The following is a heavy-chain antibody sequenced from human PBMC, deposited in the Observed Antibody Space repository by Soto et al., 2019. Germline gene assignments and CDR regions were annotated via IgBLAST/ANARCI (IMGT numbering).Heavy chain of an antibody. Sequence: QVQLVQSGGEVKKPGASVKLSCTASGYTFTSYGISWVRQAPGHGLEWMGWISAYNGKTNYAQHVQGRVTMTTDTPTRTAHMDLRSLRSYDTAVYYCARGGDVNYYHGMDVWGQGTTVTVSS. D-gene: IGHD5-12*01. V-gene: IGHV1-18*01. J-gene: IGHJ6*02. CDR3: ARGGDVNYYHGMDV. CDR2: ISAYNGKT. CDR1: GYTFTSYG.